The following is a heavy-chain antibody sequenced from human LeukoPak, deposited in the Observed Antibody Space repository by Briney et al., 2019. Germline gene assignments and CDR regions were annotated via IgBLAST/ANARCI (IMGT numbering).Heavy chain of an antibody. CDR1: GGSIGSIEW. CDR3: ARVTLRFGDSDSMGWFDP. D-gene: IGHD3-10*01. J-gene: IGHJ5*02. CDR2: SHQTGST. V-gene: IGHV4-4*02. Sequence: SETLSLTCAVSGGSIGSIEWFSWVRQTPGKGLEWIGESHQTGSTNYNPSLKSRVTISVDKSKNQFSLDFNSVTAADTAIYYCARVTLRFGDSDSMGWFDPWGQGTLVTVSS.